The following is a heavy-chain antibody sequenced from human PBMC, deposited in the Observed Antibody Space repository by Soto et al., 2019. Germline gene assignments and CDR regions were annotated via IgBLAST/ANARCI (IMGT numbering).Heavy chain of an antibody. V-gene: IGHV1-46*02. D-gene: IGHD6-19*01. CDR3: ARDREAVAVYFDY. J-gene: IGHJ4*02. CDR2: INPSGCST. Sequence: VSSKACRYTFKCYYMRSPRQSPGQGLEGMGIINPSGCSTSYAQKFQGRVTMTSDTSTSTVYMELSRLRAEDTAVYYCARDREAVAVYFDYWGQGTLVTVSS. CDR1: RYTFKCYY.